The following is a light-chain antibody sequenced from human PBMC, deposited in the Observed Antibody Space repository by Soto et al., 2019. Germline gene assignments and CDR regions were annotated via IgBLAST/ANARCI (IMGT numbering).Light chain of an antibody. CDR3: QESYISPAVS. CDR2: ATS. J-gene: IGKJ4*01. CDR1: QNIDNY. Sequence: DIQMTQSPSSLSSSLGDRVTITCRARQNIDNYFNCYQQKPGKAPKLLIYATSTLQSGVPSRFSGSGSGTEFTRIISSLQAEDFATYFCQESYISPAVSFGGGTKGAIK. V-gene: IGKV1-39*01.